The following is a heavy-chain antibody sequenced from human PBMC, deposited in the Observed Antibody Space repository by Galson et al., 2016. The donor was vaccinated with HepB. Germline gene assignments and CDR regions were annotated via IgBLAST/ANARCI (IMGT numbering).Heavy chain of an antibody. Sequence: PALVKPTQTLTLTCTFSTFSFSSSGMGVGWIRQPPGKALEWLALVYWNDDKRYSPSLKSRLTTTKDTSKNQVVLTMVNMEPLDTATYYCAHVRGYSYGHCFDYWGQGILVTVSS. CDR2: VYWNDDK. J-gene: IGHJ4*02. D-gene: IGHD5-18*01. CDR3: AHVRGYSYGHCFDY. CDR1: TFSFSSSGMG. V-gene: IGHV2-5*01.